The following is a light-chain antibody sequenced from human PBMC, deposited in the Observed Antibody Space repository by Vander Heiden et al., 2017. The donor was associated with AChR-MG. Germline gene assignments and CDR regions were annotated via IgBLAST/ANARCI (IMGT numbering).Light chain of an antibody. CDR3: QQYYSTHF. J-gene: IGKJ3*01. V-gene: IGKV4-1*01. CDR1: QSILYSSNNKNY. CDR2: WAS. Sequence: DIVMTQSPDSLAVSLGERATINCKSSQSILYSSNNKNYLAWYQQKPGQPPKLLIYWASTRESGVPDRFSGSGSGTDFTLTISSLQAEDVAVYYCQQYYSTHFFGPGTKVDIK.